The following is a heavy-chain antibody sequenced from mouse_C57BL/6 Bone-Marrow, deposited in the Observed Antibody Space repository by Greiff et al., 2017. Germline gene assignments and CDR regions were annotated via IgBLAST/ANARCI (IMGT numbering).Heavy chain of an antibody. Sequence: EVQRVESGGDLVKPGGSLKLSCAASGFTFSSYGMSWVRQTPDKRLEWVATISSGGSYTYYPDSVKGRFTISRDNAKNTLYLQMSSLKSEDTAMYYCARLLYYGSSLYYAMDYWGQGTSVTVSS. D-gene: IGHD1-1*01. J-gene: IGHJ4*01. CDR1: GFTFSSYG. V-gene: IGHV5-6*01. CDR2: ISSGGSYT. CDR3: ARLLYYGSSLYYAMDY.